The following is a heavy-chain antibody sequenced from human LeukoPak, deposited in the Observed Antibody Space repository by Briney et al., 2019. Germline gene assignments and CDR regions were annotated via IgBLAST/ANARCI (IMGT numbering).Heavy chain of an antibody. V-gene: IGHV4-39*07. Sequence: NPSETLSLTCTVSGGSININTYYWGWIRQPPGKGLEWIGTIYYSGRTYYNPSLKSRVTISVDTSKNQFSLKLSSVTAADTAVYYCARDQATIILGYFDYWGQGTLVTVSS. CDR1: GGSININTYY. D-gene: IGHD1-26*01. J-gene: IGHJ4*02. CDR2: IYYSGRT. CDR3: ARDQATIILGYFDY.